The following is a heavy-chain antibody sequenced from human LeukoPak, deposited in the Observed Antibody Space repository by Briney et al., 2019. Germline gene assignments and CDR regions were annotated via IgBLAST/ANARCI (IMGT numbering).Heavy chain of an antibody. V-gene: IGHV4-59*08. Sequence: PSETLSLTCTVSGGSISSYSWCWLRQPPGKGLDWIWHTACRESANNNPSLNSQVTISVDMAKDQISLKLSSVTTADTAVYYCAGSSASGAFDIWGQGTMVSVAS. CDR2: TACRESA. D-gene: IGHD6-19*01. J-gene: IGHJ3*02. CDR3: AGSSASGAFDI. CDR1: GGSISSYS.